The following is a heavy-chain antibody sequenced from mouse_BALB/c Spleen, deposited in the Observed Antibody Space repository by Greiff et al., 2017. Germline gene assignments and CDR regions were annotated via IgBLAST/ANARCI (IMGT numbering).Heavy chain of an antibody. J-gene: IGHJ4*01. Sequence: VQLQQSGAELAKPGASVKISCKATGYTFSSYWIEWVKQRPGHGLEWIGEILPGSGSTNYNEKFKGKATFTADTSSNTAYMQLSSLTSEDSAVYYCARSDYYGSSPYAMDYWGQGTSVTVSS. D-gene: IGHD1-1*01. CDR1: GYTFSSYW. CDR2: ILPGSGST. V-gene: IGHV1-9*01. CDR3: ARSDYYGSSPYAMDY.